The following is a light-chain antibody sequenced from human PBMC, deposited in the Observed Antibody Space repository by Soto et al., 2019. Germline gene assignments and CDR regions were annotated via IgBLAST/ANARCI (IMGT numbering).Light chain of an antibody. J-gene: IGKJ2*01. CDR2: GAS. V-gene: IGKV3-15*01. CDR3: QQYNKWPPYT. Sequence: EIVMTQSPANLSVSPGERATLSCRASQSVSSNLAWYQQKPGQGPRLLIYGASTRATSIPARFSGSGSGTEFTLTLNSLQSEDFAVYSCQQYNKWPPYTFGQGTKLEIK. CDR1: QSVSSN.